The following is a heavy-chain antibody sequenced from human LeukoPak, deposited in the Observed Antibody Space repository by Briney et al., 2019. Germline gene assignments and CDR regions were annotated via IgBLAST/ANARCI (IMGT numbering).Heavy chain of an antibody. V-gene: IGHV3-30*02. CDR2: IRYDGSNK. CDR3: AKEGGCWYEYYFDY. Sequence: AGGSLRLSCAGSGFSFSSYGMHWVRQAPGRGLEWVAFIRYDGSNKYYADSVKGRFTISRDNSKNTLYLQMNSLRAEDTTVYYCAKEGGCWYEYYFDYWGQGTLVTVSS. CDR1: GFSFSSYG. D-gene: IGHD6-13*01. J-gene: IGHJ4*02.